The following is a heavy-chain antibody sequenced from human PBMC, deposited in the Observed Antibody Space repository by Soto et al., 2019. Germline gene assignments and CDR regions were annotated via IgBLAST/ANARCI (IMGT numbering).Heavy chain of an antibody. Sequence: SDTLSLTCTVSAGSTSRNRYYWGLIRQPPGKGLEWIGSIYYSGSTYYNPPLKSRVTISVDTSKNQFSLKLSSVTAADTAVYYCARLRDRLSYYYGMDVWGQGTTVT. CDR1: AGSTSRNRYY. V-gene: IGHV4-39*01. J-gene: IGHJ6*02. CDR3: ARLRDRLSYYYGMDV. CDR2: IYYSGST.